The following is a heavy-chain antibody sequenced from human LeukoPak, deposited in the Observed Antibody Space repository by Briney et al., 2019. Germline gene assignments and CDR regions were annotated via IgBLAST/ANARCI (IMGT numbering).Heavy chain of an antibody. CDR3: ARGHSSGYYLKY. CDR1: GFTFSSYA. Sequence: PGGSLRLSCATSGFTFSSYAMSWVRQAPGKGLEWVSAISGSGGSTYYADSVKGRFTISRDNAKNSLYLQMNSLKAEDTAVYYCARGHSSGYYLKYWGQGTLVSVSS. J-gene: IGHJ4*02. D-gene: IGHD3-22*01. V-gene: IGHV3-23*01. CDR2: ISGSGGST.